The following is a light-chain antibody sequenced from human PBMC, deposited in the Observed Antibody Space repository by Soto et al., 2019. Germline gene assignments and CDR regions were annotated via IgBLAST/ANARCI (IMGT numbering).Light chain of an antibody. J-gene: IGKJ4*01. CDR2: DAS. CDR3: QQYGSSPLT. CDR1: QTVRNNY. V-gene: IGKV3-20*01. Sequence: EIVLTQSPGTLSLSPGERATLSCRASQTVRNNYLAWYQQKPGQAPRLLIYDASSRATGIPDRVSGSGSGTDVTLTISRLEPEDFAVYYCQQYGSSPLTFGGGTKVDIK.